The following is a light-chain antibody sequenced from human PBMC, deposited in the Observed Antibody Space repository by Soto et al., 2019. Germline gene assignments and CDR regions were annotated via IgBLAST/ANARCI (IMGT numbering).Light chain of an antibody. J-gene: IGLJ3*02. CDR3: SSYTNTSTLV. V-gene: IGLV2-14*01. Sequence: QSALTQPASVSGSPGQSITISCTGTSSDVGAYNHVSWYQQHPGQAPKLLIYDVSNRPSGVSNRFSGSKSGNTASLTISGLQAEDEAVYYCSSYTNTSTLVFGGGTKLTVL. CDR1: SSDVGAYNH. CDR2: DVS.